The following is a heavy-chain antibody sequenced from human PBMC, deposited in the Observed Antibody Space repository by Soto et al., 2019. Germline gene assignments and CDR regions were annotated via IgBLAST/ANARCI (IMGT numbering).Heavy chain of an antibody. J-gene: IGHJ6*02. CDR2: ISSSSSTI. V-gene: IGHV3-48*02. CDR1: GFTFSSYS. D-gene: IGHD3-3*01. CDR3: ARDLPIFGVVNWGGYYYYGMDV. Sequence: EVQLVESGGGLVQPGGSLRLSCAASGFTFSSYSMNWVRQAPGKGLEWVSYISSSSSTIYYADSVKGRFTISRDNAKNSLYLQMNSLRDEDTAVYYCARDLPIFGVVNWGGYYYYGMDVWGQGTTVTGSS.